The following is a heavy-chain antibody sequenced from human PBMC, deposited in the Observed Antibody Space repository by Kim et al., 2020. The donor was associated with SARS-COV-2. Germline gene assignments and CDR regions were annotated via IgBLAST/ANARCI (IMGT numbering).Heavy chain of an antibody. J-gene: IGHJ6*02. V-gene: IGHV3-33*01. Sequence: YGDSVKGRFTVSRDNYKNTLYLRLNSRRAEDTAVYYCARTLVLSGYYGMDVWGQGTTVTVSS. CDR3: ARTLVLSGYYGMDV. D-gene: IGHD3-10*01.